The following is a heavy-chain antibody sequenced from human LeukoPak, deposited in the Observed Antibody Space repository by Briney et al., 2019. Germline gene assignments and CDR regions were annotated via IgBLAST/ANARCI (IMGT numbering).Heavy chain of an antibody. CDR2: ISYSGST. V-gene: IGHV4-39*07. CDR3: ASQSIAVSSLRCIDY. CDR1: GVSFGSDSDY. J-gene: IGHJ4*02. Sequence: SETLTLSCTASGVSFGSDSDYWGWIRQPPAKGLEWIGTISYSGSTYYSPSVKSRVTISVDTSKNQCSLKLSSVTAADMAVYYCASQSIAVSSLRCIDYWGRGTLVNVSS. D-gene: IGHD6-6*01.